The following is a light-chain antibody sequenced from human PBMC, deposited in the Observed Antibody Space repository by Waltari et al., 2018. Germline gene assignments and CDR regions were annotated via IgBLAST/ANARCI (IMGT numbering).Light chain of an antibody. J-gene: IGKJ4*01. V-gene: IGKV1-39*01. Sequence: DIQMTQSPSSLSASVGDRVPITCRASQSISSYLNWYQQKPGKAPKLLIYAASSLQSGVPSRFSGSGSGTDFTLTISSLQPEDFATYYCQQSYSTPLFGGGTKVEIK. CDR3: QQSYSTPL. CDR2: AAS. CDR1: QSISSY.